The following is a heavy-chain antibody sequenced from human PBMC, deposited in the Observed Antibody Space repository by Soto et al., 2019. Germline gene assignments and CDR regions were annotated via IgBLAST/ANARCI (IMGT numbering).Heavy chain of an antibody. CDR3: ARGGDVNYYHGMDV. CDR1: GYTFTSYG. D-gene: IGHD5-12*01. J-gene: IGHJ6*02. CDR2: ISAYNGKT. V-gene: IGHV1-18*01. Sequence: QVQLVQSGGEVKKPGASVKLSCTASGYTFTSYGISWVRQAPGQGLEWMGWISAYNGKTNYAQNDQGRVTMTTDTSTRTAYMDLRSPRSDDTAVYYCARGGDVNYYHGMDVWGQGTTVTVSS.